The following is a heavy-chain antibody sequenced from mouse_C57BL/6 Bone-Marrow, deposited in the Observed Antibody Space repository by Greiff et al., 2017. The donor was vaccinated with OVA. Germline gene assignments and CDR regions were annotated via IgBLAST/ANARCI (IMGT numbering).Heavy chain of an antibody. CDR1: GYTFTTYP. V-gene: IGHV1-47*01. Sequence: QVQLQQSGAELVKPGASVKMSCKASGYTFTTYPIEWMKQNHGKSLEWIGNFHPYNDDTKYNEKFKGKATLTAEKSSSTVYLELSRLTSDDSAVYDCARGGYSNYEVYWYFDVWGTGTTVTVSS. J-gene: IGHJ1*03. D-gene: IGHD2-5*01. CDR3: ARGGYSNYEVYWYFDV. CDR2: FHPYNDDT.